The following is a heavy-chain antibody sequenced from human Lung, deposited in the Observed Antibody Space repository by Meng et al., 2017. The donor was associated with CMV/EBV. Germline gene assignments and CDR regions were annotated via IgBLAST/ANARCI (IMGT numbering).Heavy chain of an antibody. CDR3: AKFDRRSERLLGRRLGNHFDS. D-gene: IGHD5-24*01. V-gene: IGHV3-11*04. CDR2: ISNADTTT. CDR1: GFIFSDYY. J-gene: IGHJ5*01. Sequence: RISCGASGFIFSDYYMAWIRQAPGKGLEWVSYISNADTTTYYADSVKGRITISRDNAKNSLYLQMTSLRAEGTALYYCAKFDRRSERLLGRRLGNHFDSXGQGXPVTVSS.